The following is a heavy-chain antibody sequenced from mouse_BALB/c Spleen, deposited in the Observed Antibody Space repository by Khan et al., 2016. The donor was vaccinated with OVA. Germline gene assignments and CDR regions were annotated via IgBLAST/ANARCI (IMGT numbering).Heavy chain of an antibody. Sequence: VRLQQSGPELVRPSASVKISCKASGYSFTGYFMNWVMQSHGKSLEWIGRINPHIGETFYNQRFKEKATLTVDESSNKAHMELRSLASEDSAVYYCTRIYRSDFDYWGQGTTLTVSS. V-gene: IGHV1-20*02. CDR2: INPHIGET. CDR1: GYSFTGYF. D-gene: IGHD1-1*01. J-gene: IGHJ2*01. CDR3: TRIYRSDFDY.